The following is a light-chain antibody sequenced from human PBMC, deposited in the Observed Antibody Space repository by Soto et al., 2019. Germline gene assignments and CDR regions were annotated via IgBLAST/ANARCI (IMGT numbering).Light chain of an antibody. CDR3: MQALQTPYT. CDR2: WGS. V-gene: IGKV2-28*01. Sequence: DIVMTQSPLSLPVTPGEPASISCRSSQSLVHSNGNHFFDWYLQKPGQSPQLLIYWGSNRASGVPDRFSGSVSGTDFTLIITRVEAEDVGVYYCMQALQTPYTFGQGTKLEIK. J-gene: IGKJ2*01. CDR1: QSLVHSNGNHF.